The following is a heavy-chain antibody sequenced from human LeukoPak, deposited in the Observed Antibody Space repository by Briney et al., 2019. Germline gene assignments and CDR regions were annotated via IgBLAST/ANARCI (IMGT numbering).Heavy chain of an antibody. CDR1: GFTFSSYA. V-gene: IGHV3-30*04. CDR2: ISYDGSNK. J-gene: IGHJ4*02. Sequence: GGSLRLSCAASGFTFSSYAMHWVRQAPGKGLEWVAVISYDGSNKYYADSVKGRFTISRDNAKNTVYLQINSLRDEDTAVYYCARICSSTDCLIPDWGQGTLVTVSS. CDR3: ARICSSTDCLIPD. D-gene: IGHD2-2*01.